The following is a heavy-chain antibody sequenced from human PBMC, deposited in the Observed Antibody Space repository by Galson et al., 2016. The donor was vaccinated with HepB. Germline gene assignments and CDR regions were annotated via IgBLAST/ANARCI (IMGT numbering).Heavy chain of an antibody. J-gene: IGHJ4*02. Sequence: SVKVSCKASGFTFTTSAVQWVRQTRGQRLEWIGWIAVGSGNTKYSQKFQERVTLTGDMSTSTTYMELSSLRSEDTAVYYCAAGTSYVNFHWGQGTLVTVSS. V-gene: IGHV1-58*01. CDR1: GFTFTTSA. D-gene: IGHD2/OR15-2a*01. CDR2: IAVGSGNT. CDR3: AAGTSYVNFH.